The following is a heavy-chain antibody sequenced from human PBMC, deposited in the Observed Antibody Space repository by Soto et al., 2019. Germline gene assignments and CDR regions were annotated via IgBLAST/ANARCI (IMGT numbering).Heavy chain of an antibody. CDR1: GGSFSGYY. Sequence: PSETLSLTCAVYGGSFSGYYWSWIRQPPGKGLEWIGEIDHSGSTNYNPSLKSRVTISVDTSKNQFSLKLSSVTAADTAVYYCARAPGDYEYYYYYMDVWGKGTTVTVSS. D-gene: IGHD4-17*01. CDR2: IDHSGST. CDR3: ARAPGDYEYYYYYMDV. V-gene: IGHV4-34*01. J-gene: IGHJ6*03.